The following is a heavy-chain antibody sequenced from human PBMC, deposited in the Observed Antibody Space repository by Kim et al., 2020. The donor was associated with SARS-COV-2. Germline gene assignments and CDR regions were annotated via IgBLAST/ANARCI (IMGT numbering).Heavy chain of an antibody. J-gene: IGHJ3*02. Sequence: SGSTYYNPSLKSRVTISVDTSKNQFSLKLSSVTAADTAVYYCARRRAFDIWGQGTMVTDSS. CDR2: SGST. V-gene: IGHV4-39*01. CDR3: ARRRAFDI.